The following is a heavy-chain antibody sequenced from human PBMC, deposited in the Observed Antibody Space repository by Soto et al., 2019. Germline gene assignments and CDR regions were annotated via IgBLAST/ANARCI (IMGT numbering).Heavy chain of an antibody. D-gene: IGHD3-22*01. J-gene: IGHJ4*02. Sequence: PSEALSVTCTVSGGSTSMGGYYLIWIRHHTEKCLEWIGYIYYSGSTYYNPSLKSRVTISVDTSENQFSLKLSSVTAAETAVYYCARVGSSGYYYQGDFDYWGQGTLVTIS. CDR1: GGSTSMGGYY. CDR2: IYYSGST. V-gene: IGHV4-31*03. CDR3: ARVGSSGYYYQGDFDY.